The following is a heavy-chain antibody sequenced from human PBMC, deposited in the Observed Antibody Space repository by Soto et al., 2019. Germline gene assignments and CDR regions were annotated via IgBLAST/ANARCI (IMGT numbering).Heavy chain of an antibody. J-gene: IGHJ6*02. CDR1: GDSVGNGPYY. D-gene: IGHD1-26*01. CDR2: IYYSGST. Sequence: QVRLQKSGPGLVKPSETLSLSCLVSGDSVGNGPYYWSWIRQSPGEGLEWIAYIYYSGSTNVNPSLESRVNISIDMSKNQFFLELRSVTAADAAVYFCARVGSSCHSGGCYYYYGLGVWGQGTTVAISS. V-gene: IGHV4-61*01. CDR3: ARVGSSCHSGGCYYYYGLGV.